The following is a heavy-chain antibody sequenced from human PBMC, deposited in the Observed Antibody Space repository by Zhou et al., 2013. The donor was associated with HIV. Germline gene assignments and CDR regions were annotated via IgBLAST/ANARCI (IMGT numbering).Heavy chain of an antibody. CDR2: INPNSGGT. V-gene: IGHV1-2*02. D-gene: IGHD3-10*01. J-gene: IGHJ4*02. Sequence: QVQLVQSGGEVKKPGASVKVSCKASGYTFSAYYMHWVRQAPGQGLEWMGWINPNSGGTNYAQKFQGRVTMTRDTSISTAYMELSRLRSDDTAVYYCARARYYYGSGSYYPFDYWGQGTLVTVSS. CDR3: ARARYYYGSGSYYPFDY. CDR1: GYTFSAYY.